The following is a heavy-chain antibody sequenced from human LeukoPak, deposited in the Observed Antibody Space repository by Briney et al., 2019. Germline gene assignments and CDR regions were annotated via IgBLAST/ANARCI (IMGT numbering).Heavy chain of an antibody. D-gene: IGHD5-18*01. V-gene: IGHV3-53*01. Sequence: GGSLRLSCAASGFTVTSNYMNWVRQAPGEGLEWVSVIYSGVSTNYADSVKGRFTISRDNSKNTLYLRMNSLRAEDTAVYYCIYGYTLDFWGQGTLVTVSS. CDR1: GFTVTSNY. CDR3: IYGYTLDF. CDR2: IYSGVST. J-gene: IGHJ4*02.